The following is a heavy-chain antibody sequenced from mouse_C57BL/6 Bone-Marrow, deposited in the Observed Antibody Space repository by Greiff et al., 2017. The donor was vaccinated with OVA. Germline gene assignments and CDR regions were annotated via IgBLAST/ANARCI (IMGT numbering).Heavy chain of an antibody. CDR2: ISSGGDYI. CDR3: TRDLPALFAY. Sequence: EVKLMESGEGLVKPGGSLKLSCAASGFTFSSYAMSWVRQTTEKRLEWVAYISSGGDYIYYADTVKGRFTISRDNARNTLYLQMSSLKSEDTAMYYCTRDLPALFAYWGQGTLVTVSA. J-gene: IGHJ3*01. CDR1: GFTFSSYA. V-gene: IGHV5-9-1*02. D-gene: IGHD2-1*01.